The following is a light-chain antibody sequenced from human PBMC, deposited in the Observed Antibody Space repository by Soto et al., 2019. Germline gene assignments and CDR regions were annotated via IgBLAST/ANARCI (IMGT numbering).Light chain of an antibody. CDR1: SSDVGSYNR. V-gene: IGLV2-18*02. J-gene: IGLJ3*02. CDR2: EVS. CDR3: SSYTSSTTWV. Sequence: QSALTQPPSVSGSPGQSVTISCTGTSSDVGSYNRVSWYQQPPGTAPKLMIYEVSNRPSGVPDRFSGSKSGNTASLTISGLRAEDEADYFCSSYTSSTTWVFGGRTKLTVL.